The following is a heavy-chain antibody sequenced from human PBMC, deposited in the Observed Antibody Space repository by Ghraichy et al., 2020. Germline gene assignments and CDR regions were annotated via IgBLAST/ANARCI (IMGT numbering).Heavy chain of an antibody. CDR1: GFTLTNYG. Sequence: GRSLRLSCVGSGFTLTNYGMSWVRQTPGKGLEWVAAIGGRGGMTYYADSVRGRFTISTDNSNTLFLQMTNLRVEDSALYFCAKDQKVWWGVSVAGTAFDYWGQGTPVA. V-gene: IGHV3-23*01. CDR3: AKDQKVWWGVSVAGTAFDY. CDR2: IGGRGGMT. D-gene: IGHD6-19*01. J-gene: IGHJ4*02.